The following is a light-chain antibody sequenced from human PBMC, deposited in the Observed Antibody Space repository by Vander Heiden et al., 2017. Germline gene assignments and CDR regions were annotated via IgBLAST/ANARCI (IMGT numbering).Light chain of an antibody. CDR3: QAWDSSTVV. Sequence: SYELPQPPSVSVSPEQTASITRPGDKVGDKYACWYQQKPGQSPVLVIYQDSKRPSGIPERFSGSNPGNTATLTISGTQAMDDADYYCQAWDSSTVVFGGGTKLTVL. CDR2: QDS. J-gene: IGLJ2*01. V-gene: IGLV3-1*01. CDR1: KVGDKY.